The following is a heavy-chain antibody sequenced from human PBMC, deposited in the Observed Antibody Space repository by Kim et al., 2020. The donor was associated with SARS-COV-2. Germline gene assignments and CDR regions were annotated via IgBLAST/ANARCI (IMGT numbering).Heavy chain of an antibody. CDR3: ARGSGGYYGPFDY. J-gene: IGHJ4*02. V-gene: IGHV1-46*01. D-gene: IGHD3-10*01. Sequence: YAQKFQGRVTMTRDTSTSTVYMEMNSLTSDDTAMYYCARGSGGYYGPFDYWGQGTLVTVSS.